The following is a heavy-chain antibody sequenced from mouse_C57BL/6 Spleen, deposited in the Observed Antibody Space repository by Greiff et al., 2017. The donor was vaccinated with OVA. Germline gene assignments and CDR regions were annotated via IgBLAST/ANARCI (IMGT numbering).Heavy chain of an antibody. V-gene: IGHV5-16*01. J-gene: IGHJ2*01. Sequence: EVQVVESEGGLVQPGSSMKLSCTASGFTFSDYYMAWVRQVPEKGLEWVANINYDGSSTYYLDSLKSRFIISRDNAKNILYLQMSSLKSEDTATYYCAREDYGSSYYYWGQGTTLTVSS. CDR2: INYDGSST. CDR3: AREDYGSSYYY. D-gene: IGHD1-1*01. CDR1: GFTFSDYY.